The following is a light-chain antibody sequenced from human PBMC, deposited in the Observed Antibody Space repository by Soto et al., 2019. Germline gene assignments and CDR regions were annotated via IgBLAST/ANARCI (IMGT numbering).Light chain of an antibody. CDR3: QQYGSTPLT. V-gene: IGKV3-20*01. CDR2: DAS. J-gene: IGKJ4*01. CDR1: QSVRSNY. Sequence: EIVLKQSPDTLSLSPGERATLSCRASQSVRSNYLAWYQQKPGQAPRFLIYDASSRATGIPDRFSGSGSGTDFPLTISRLEPDDFAVYYWQQYGSTPLTFGGGTKVDLK.